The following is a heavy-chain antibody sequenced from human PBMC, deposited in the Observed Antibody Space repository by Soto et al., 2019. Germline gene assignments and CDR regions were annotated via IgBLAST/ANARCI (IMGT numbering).Heavy chain of an antibody. V-gene: IGHV3-74*01. CDR1: GLIFSNYK. J-gene: IGHJ4*02. CDR2: INTDGSII. CDR3: ARDTDGLHY. Sequence: EVRLVESGGALVQPGGSLRLSCAASGLIFSNYKMHWVRQAPGKGLVWVSRINTDGSIIDYADSVKGRFTVSRDNAKNTLYLQMNSLRADDTAVYYCARDTDGLHYWGQGTLVTVSS.